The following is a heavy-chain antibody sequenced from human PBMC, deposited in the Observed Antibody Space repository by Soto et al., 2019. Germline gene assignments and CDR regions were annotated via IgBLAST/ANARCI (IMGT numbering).Heavy chain of an antibody. CDR3: ARERCSGTSCAGDYYHYYMDV. Sequence: QGQLVQSGDEVKKPGASVKVSCKASGYTFTSYGLSWVRQAPGQGLEWMGRIGAYNGNTNYAQKLQGRVTMTTDTSTGTAYMELRSLRSDDPAVYYCARERCSGTSCAGDYYHYYMDVWGKGTTVTVSS. D-gene: IGHD2-2*01. J-gene: IGHJ6*03. CDR1: GYTFTSYG. CDR2: IGAYNGNT. V-gene: IGHV1-18*01.